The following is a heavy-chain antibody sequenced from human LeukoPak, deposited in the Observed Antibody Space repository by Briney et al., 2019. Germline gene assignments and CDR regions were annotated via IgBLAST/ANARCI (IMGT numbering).Heavy chain of an antibody. J-gene: IGHJ4*02. V-gene: IGHV4-61*02. CDR2: IYTSGST. D-gene: IGHD3-16*01. CDR3: ARGSDYVPPSRAFDY. Sequence: PSETPSLTCTVSGGSISSGSYYWRWIRQPAGKGLEWIGRIYTSGSTNYNPSLKSRVTISVDTSKNQFSLKLSSVTAADTAVYYCARGSDYVPPSRAFDYWGQGTLVTVSS. CDR1: GGSISSGSYY.